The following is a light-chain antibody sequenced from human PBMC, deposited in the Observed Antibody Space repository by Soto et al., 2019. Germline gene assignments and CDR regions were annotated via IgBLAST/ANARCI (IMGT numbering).Light chain of an antibody. Sequence: DIQMTQSPSTLSASVGDRVTITCRASQSISSWLAWYQQKPGKAPKLLIYKASGLESGVPSRFSGSGSGTDFTLTISSLQPDDFATYYCQQYGRSPWTFGQGTKVDIK. CDR2: KAS. V-gene: IGKV1-5*03. J-gene: IGKJ1*01. CDR3: QQYGRSPWT. CDR1: QSISSW.